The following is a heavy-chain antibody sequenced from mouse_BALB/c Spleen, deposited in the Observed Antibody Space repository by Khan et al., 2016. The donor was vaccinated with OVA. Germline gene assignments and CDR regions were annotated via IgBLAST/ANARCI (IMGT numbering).Heavy chain of an antibody. J-gene: IGHJ4*01. CDR3: ARAYYRYDGYYAMDY. CDR2: IWGGGGT. CDR1: GFTLSRYN. D-gene: IGHD2-14*01. V-gene: IGHV2-6-4*01. Sequence: VQLVESGPGLVAPSQSLSITCTVSGFTLSRYNIHWVRQPPGKGLEWLGMIWGGGGTDYNSTLKSRLSIRKDNSKSQVFLKMNSLQTDDTAMYSCARAYYRYDGYYAMDYWGQGTPVTVSS.